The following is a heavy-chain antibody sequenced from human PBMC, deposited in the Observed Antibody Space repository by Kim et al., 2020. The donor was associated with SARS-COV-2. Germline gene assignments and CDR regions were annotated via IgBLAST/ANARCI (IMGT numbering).Heavy chain of an antibody. CDR1: GGSTRNYY. V-gene: IGHV4-59*01. CDR3: ARTIRTGTWCYYYMDV. D-gene: IGHD2-8*01. CDR2: IYDSANT. J-gene: IGHJ6*03. Sequence: SETLSLTCTVSGGSTRNYYWSWIRQSPGKGLEWIGHIYDSANTNDNPSLKSRVSISLDTSKNQFSLKLRSVTGADTAVYYCARTIRTGTWCYYYMDVWGKGTTVTVSS.